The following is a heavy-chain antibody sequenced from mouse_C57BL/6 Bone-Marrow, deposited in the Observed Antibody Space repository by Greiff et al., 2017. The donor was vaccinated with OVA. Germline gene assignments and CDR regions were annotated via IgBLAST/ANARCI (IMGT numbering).Heavy chain of an antibody. V-gene: IGHV10-1*01. CDR2: IRSKSNNYAT. CDR1: GFSFNTYA. Sequence: GGGLVQPTGSLKLSCAASGFSFNTYAMNWVRQAPGKGLEWVARIRSKSNNYATYYADSVKDRFTISRDDSESMLYLQMNNLKTEDTAMYYCVRQRGYFDVWGTGTTVTVSS. J-gene: IGHJ1*03. CDR3: VRQRGYFDV.